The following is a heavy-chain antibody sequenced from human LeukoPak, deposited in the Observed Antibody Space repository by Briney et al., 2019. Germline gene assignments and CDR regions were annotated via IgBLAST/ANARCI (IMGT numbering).Heavy chain of an antibody. CDR3: ASDFWSGYYTHMGVNY. V-gene: IGHV3-74*01. D-gene: IGHD3-3*01. CDR2: INSDGSST. CDR1: VFTFSSYW. Sequence: GGSLRLSCAASVFTFSSYWMHWARQAPAKGLVWVSRINSDGSSTSYADSVKGRFTISRDNAKNTLYLQMNSLRAEDTAVYYCASDFWSGYYTHMGVNYWGQGTLVTVSS. J-gene: IGHJ4*02.